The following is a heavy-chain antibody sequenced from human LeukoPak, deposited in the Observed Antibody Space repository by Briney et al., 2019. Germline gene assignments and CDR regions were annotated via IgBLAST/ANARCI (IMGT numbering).Heavy chain of an antibody. CDR3: VRAGGPRKWYFDY. CDR1: GDTFNTYD. V-gene: IGHV1-69*01. J-gene: IGHJ4*02. CDR2: IIPVFGTT. Sequence: SVKVSCKASGDTFNTYDILWVRQAPGQGLEWMGGIIPVFGTTKSAQKFQGRVTITADESTRITYMELTSLRSEDTAVYYCVRAGGPRKWYFDYWGQGTTVIVSS. D-gene: IGHD1-14*01.